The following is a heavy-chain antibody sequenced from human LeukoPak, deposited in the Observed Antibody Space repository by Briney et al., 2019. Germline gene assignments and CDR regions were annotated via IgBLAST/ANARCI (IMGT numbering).Heavy chain of an antibody. Sequence: GRSLRLSCAASGFTFDDYAMHWVRQAPGKGLEWVSGIGWNSGHIGYADPVKGRFTISRDNAKNSLYLQMNSLRPEDTALYYCAKDSQQLVPGLGPDYWGQGTLVTVSS. CDR3: AKDSQQLVPGLGPDY. CDR2: IGWNSGHI. CDR1: GFTFDDYA. J-gene: IGHJ4*02. D-gene: IGHD6-13*01. V-gene: IGHV3-9*01.